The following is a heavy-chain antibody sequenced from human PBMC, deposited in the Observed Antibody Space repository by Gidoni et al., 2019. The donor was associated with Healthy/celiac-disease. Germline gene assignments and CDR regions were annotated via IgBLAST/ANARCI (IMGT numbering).Heavy chain of an antibody. CDR1: GYSFTSYW. Sequence: EVQLVQSGAEVKKPGESLRISCKGSGYSFTSYWISWVRQMPGKGLEWMGRIDPSDAYTNYSPSFQGHVTISADKSISTAYLQWSSLKASDTAMYYCARQGRSYGNELYWYFDLWGRGTLVTVSS. J-gene: IGHJ2*01. CDR2: IDPSDAYT. D-gene: IGHD5-18*01. V-gene: IGHV5-10-1*03. CDR3: ARQGRSYGNELYWYFDL.